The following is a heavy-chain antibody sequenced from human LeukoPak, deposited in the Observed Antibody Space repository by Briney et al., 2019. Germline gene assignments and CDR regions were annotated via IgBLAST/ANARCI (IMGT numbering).Heavy chain of an antibody. D-gene: IGHD3-22*01. CDR2: IYPGDSDT. V-gene: IGHV5-51*01. CDR1: GCSFTSYW. J-gene: IGHJ4*02. CDR3: ARGSGSITMIVVVNHFDY. Sequence: GESLQISSKGSGCSFTSYWIGWVRPMPGKGLEWMGIIYPGDSDTRYSPSFQGQVSISADKSISTAYLQWSSLKASDTAMYYCARGSGSITMIVVVNHFDYWGQGTLVTVSS.